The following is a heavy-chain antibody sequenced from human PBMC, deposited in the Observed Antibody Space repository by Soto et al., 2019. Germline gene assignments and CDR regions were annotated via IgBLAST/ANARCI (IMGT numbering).Heavy chain of an antibody. V-gene: IGHV4-34*01. CDR3: ARVPRRYSSSWSYFDY. D-gene: IGHD6-13*01. CDR2: INHSGST. Sequence: QVQLQQWGAGLLKPSETLSLTCAVYGGSFSGYYWSWIRQPPGKGLEWIGEINHSGSTNYNPSLKGRVTISVDTSKNQFSLKLSSVTAADTAVYYCARVPRRYSSSWSYFDYWGQGTLVTVSS. J-gene: IGHJ4*02. CDR1: GGSFSGYY.